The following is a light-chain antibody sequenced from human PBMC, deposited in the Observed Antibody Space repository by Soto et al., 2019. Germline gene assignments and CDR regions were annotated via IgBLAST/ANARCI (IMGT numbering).Light chain of an antibody. Sequence: DIQMTQSPSSLSASVEDRVIITCQASQSISNHLNWYQQKPGKAPKLLIFAASSLQSGVPSRFSGSRSGPDFTLTISSLQPEDFATYYCQQSYSSPPTFGQGTKVDIK. J-gene: IGKJ1*01. CDR3: QQSYSSPPT. V-gene: IGKV1-39*01. CDR1: QSISNH. CDR2: AAS.